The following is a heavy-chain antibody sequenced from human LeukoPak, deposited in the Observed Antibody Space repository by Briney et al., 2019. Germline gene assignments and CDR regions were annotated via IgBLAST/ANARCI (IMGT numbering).Heavy chain of an antibody. CDR3: ATSIVGLTYDEHFQH. D-gene: IGHD1-26*01. CDR1: GFTVSSNY. J-gene: IGHJ1*01. Sequence: GGSLRLSCAASGFTVSSNYMNWVRQAPGKGLEWVSVIFNGGSTYYADSVKGRFTISRDNSKNTLYLQMNSLRAEDTAVYCCATSIVGLTYDEHFQHWGQGTLVTVSS. CDR2: IFNGGST. V-gene: IGHV3-53*01.